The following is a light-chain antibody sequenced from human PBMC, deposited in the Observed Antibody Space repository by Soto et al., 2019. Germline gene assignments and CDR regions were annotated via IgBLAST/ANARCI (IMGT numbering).Light chain of an antibody. J-gene: IGKJ4*01. V-gene: IGKV3-20*01. CDR1: QSIGRTY. Sequence: EIVLTQSPGTLYLSPGERATLSGRVSQSIGRTYLAWYQPRHGQAPRAFPYGASRRATGIQEVFDCGGAGPACTRPISRLESEDVSVYHCQQYEKSTLTFGGGTKV. CDR3: QQYEKSTLT. CDR2: GAS.